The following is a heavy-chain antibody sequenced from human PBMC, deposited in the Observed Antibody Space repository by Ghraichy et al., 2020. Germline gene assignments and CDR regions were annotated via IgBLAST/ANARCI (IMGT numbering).Heavy chain of an antibody. J-gene: IGHJ6*03. Sequence: SVKVSCKASGGTFSSYAISWVRQAPGQGLEWMGGIIPIFGTANYAQKFQGRVTITADESTSTAYMELSSLRSEDTAVYYCAREVGEYYDILTNLYYYYYMDVWGKGTTVTVSS. CDR2: IIPIFGTA. CDR1: GGTFSSYA. CDR3: AREVGEYYDILTNLYYYYYMDV. V-gene: IGHV1-69*13. D-gene: IGHD3-9*01.